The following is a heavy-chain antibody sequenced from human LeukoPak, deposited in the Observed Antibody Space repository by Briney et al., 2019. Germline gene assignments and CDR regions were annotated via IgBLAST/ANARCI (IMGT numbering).Heavy chain of an antibody. V-gene: IGHV4-30-2*01. Sequence: SETLSLTCAVSGGSISSGGYSWSWIRQPPGKGLEWIGYIYHSGSTYYNPSLKSRVTISLDRSKNQFSLNLCSVTAADTAVYYCARGVGGAAQGFDYWGQGTLVTVSS. CDR2: IYHSGST. CDR3: ARGVGGAAQGFDY. CDR1: GGSISSGGYS. J-gene: IGHJ4*02. D-gene: IGHD2-21*01.